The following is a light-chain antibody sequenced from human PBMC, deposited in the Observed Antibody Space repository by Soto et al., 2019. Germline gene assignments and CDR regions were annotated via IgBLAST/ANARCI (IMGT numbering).Light chain of an antibody. CDR2: EVS. J-gene: IGLJ1*01. V-gene: IGLV2-14*01. CDR1: SRDVGGYKY. CDR3: SSYTGSSTLYV. Sequence: QSALTQPASVSGSPGQSITISCTGTSRDVGGYKYVSWYQQHPDKAPKLMIYEVSNRPSGVSNRFSGSKSGNTASLTISGLQAEDEADYYCSSYTGSSTLYVFGTGTKVTVL.